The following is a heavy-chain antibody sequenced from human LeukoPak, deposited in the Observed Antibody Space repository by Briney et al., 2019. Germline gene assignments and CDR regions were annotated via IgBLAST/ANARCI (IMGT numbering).Heavy chain of an antibody. CDR1: GYTFTSYD. V-gene: IGHV1-18*01. Sequence: ASVKVSCKASGYTFTSYDINWVRQAPGQGLEWMGWISAYNGNTNYAQKLQGRVTMTTDTSTSTAYMELRSLRSDDTAVYYCARDTGDSSSWYGYYYYYYYMDVWGKGTTVTISS. CDR2: ISAYNGNT. D-gene: IGHD6-13*01. J-gene: IGHJ6*03. CDR3: ARDTGDSSSWYGYYYYYYYMDV.